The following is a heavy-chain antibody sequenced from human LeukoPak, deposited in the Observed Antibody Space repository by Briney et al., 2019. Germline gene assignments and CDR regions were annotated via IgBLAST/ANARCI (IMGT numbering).Heavy chain of an antibody. CDR3: ARWAHYYYDTSGYYYYFDY. J-gene: IGHJ4*02. Sequence: GGSLRLSCAASGFTFSSYSMNWVRQAPGKGLEWVSSISSSSSYIYYADSVKGRFTISRDNAKNSLYLQMNSLRAEDTAVYYCARWAHYYYDTSGYYYYFDYWGQGTLVTASS. CDR2: ISSSSSYI. CDR1: GFTFSSYS. V-gene: IGHV3-21*01. D-gene: IGHD3-22*01.